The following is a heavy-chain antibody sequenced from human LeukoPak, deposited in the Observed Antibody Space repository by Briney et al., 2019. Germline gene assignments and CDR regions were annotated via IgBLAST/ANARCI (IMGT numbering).Heavy chain of an antibody. V-gene: IGHV4-30-2*01. D-gene: IGHD1-1*01. CDR3: VRDVSQRRHFDY. J-gene: IGHJ4*02. Sequence: SETLSLTCTVSGDSISSGAYYWSWIRQPPGKGLEWIGYFYGSGSASYNPSLKGRVTISVDRSNNQFSLKMSSVTAADTAVYYCVRDVSQRRHFDYWGQGTLVTVSS. CDR1: GDSISSGAYY. CDR2: FYGSGSA.